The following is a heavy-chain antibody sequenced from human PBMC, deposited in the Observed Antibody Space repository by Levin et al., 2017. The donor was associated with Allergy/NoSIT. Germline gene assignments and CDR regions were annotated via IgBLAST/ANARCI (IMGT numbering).Heavy chain of an antibody. CDR3: ARSDYVWGSYRSYLDY. Sequence: QPGGSLRLSCAASGFTFNAYALHWVRQAPGKGLEWVAGLSHDDISTYNEESVKGRFTISRGPSEDTLYLRMDSLRPEDTAVYYCARSDYVWGSYRSYLDYWGQGTLVTVSS. J-gene: IGHJ4*02. V-gene: IGHV3-30-3*01. CDR1: GFTFNAYA. CDR2: LSHDDIST. D-gene: IGHD3-16*02.